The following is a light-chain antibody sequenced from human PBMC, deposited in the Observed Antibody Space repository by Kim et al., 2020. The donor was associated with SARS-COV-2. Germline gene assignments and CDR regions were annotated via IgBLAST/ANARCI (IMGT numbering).Light chain of an antibody. CDR2: AAS. V-gene: IGKV1-39*01. J-gene: IGKJ3*01. CDR3: QQSDSLPFT. CDR1: QSISTS. Sequence: ASVGDRVTITCRASQSISTSLNWYHQKPGTAPKLLIQAASSLQSGVPSRFSGSGSGTEFTLTITDLQPEDFAIYYCQQSDSLPFTFGPGTKVDIK.